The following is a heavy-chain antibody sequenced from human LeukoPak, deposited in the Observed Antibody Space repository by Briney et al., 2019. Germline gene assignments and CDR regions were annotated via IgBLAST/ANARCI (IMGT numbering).Heavy chain of an antibody. J-gene: IGHJ4*02. CDR2: ISHTGSS. CDR3: ARAAAGTGWVDY. D-gene: IGHD6-13*01. V-gene: IGHV4-38-2*02. CDR1: GYSISNGHY. Sequence: SETLSLTCTVSGYSISNGHYWGWIRQPPGKGLEWIGSISHTGSSYYNPSLKSRVTISVDTSKNQFSLKLSSVTAADTAVYYCARAAAGTGWVDYWGQGTLVTVSS.